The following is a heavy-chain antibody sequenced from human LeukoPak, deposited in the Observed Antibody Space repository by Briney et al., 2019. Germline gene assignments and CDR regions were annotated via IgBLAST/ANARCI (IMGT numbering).Heavy chain of an antibody. CDR1: GINFADYA. CDR2: ISADGGST. J-gene: IGHJ4*02. V-gene: IGHV3-43*02. Sequence: PGGSLRLSCAVSGINFADYAMRWVRQPPGKGLEWVSLISADGGSTFSADSVKGRFSISRDNRKNSLYLQMNSLRSEDAAMYYCAKESGKFDYWGQGTLVAVSS. CDR3: AKESGKFDY.